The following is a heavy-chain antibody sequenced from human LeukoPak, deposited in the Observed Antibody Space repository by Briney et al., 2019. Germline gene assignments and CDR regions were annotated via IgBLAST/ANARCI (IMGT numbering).Heavy chain of an antibody. V-gene: IGHV3-23*01. CDR3: ILTTVTTSIEY. J-gene: IGHJ4*02. D-gene: IGHD4-17*01. CDR1: GFTFRTYA. Sequence: GGSLRLSCAASGFTFRTYAMSWVRQAPGKGLEWVSGISGSSSHTKDADFVKGRFTISSDNSKNTVYFQMNSLRAEDTAVYYCILTTVTTSIEYWGPGTLVTVSP. CDR2: ISGSSSHT.